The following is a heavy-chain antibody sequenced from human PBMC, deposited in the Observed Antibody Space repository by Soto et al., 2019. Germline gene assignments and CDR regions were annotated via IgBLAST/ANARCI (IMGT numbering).Heavy chain of an antibody. J-gene: IGHJ4*02. CDR2: IYFVGITT. V-gene: IGHV3-74*01. Sequence: EVQLVESGGGVVQPGGSLRLSCTASGCTFNTHWMHWVRQAPGKGLVWVSRIYFVGITTNYADSVKGRLTVSRDNAKNTVYLHVNTLRDEDTAVYYCARGGAMGVDYWGQGTLVTVSS. CDR1: GCTFNTHW. CDR3: ARGGAMGVDY. D-gene: IGHD1-26*01.